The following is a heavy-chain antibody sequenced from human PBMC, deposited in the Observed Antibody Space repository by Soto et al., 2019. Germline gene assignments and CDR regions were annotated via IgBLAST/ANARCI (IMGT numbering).Heavy chain of an antibody. V-gene: IGHV3-73*01. CDR3: SIRYEFDSNGYYYGFEC. CDR2: IRSKTNNYAT. CDR1: VFTFSGSA. Sequence: WGSLRLSCAASVFTFSGSAKHLVRQASGKGLEWVGRIRSKTNNYATAYGASVKGRFTISRDDSKNTTYLQMDSLTTEDTAVYYCSIRYEFDSNGYYYGFECWVPGNLVTVS. D-gene: IGHD3-22*01. J-gene: IGHJ4*02.